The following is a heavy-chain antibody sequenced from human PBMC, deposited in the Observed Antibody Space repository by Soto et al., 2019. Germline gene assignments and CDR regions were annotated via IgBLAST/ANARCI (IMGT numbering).Heavy chain of an antibody. CDR2: ISSTTNYK. J-gene: IGHJ4*02. Sequence: PCGCMTLPCAAAGRRFTRYSMNRVRQDPGKGLEWVSAISSTTNYKYDGDSMKGRFTTPRGNAKNSLYLEMNSLRAEVTAGYYSAGDSDELTSYLYYGGPGTLVTVSS. D-gene: IGHD1-26*01. CDR1: GRRFTRYS. CDR3: AGDSDELTSYLYY. V-gene: IGHV3-21*06.